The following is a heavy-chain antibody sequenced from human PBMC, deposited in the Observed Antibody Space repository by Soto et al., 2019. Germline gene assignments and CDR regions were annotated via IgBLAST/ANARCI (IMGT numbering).Heavy chain of an antibody. J-gene: IGHJ4*02. D-gene: IGHD1-26*01. V-gene: IGHV3-23*01. Sequence: EVQLLESGGGLVQPGGSLRVSCAASGFTFSSYAMSWVRQAPGKGLEWVSVISGSGATTYYPDSVKGRFIISRDNSKNTLFQQMNTLTAKDTAIYYGAKRGIVSGVEYYFDYWGQGALVTFS. CDR2: ISGSGATT. CDR1: GFTFSSYA. CDR3: AKRGIVSGVEYYFDY.